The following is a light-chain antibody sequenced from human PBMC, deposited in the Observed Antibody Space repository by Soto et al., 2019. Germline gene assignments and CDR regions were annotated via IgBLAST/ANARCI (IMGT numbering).Light chain of an antibody. J-gene: IGKJ3*01. Sequence: EIVLTQSPATLSLSPGERVTLSCRASQNVSTYLAWYQQKPGQAPRLPIYDASDRATGIPARFSGSGSGTDFTLTISSLEPEDFAVYYCQQRTNWLTFGPGTKVDIK. CDR1: QNVSTY. CDR2: DAS. CDR3: QQRTNWLT. V-gene: IGKV3-11*01.